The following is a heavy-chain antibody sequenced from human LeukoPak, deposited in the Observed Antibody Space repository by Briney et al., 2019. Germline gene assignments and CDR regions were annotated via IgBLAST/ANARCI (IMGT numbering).Heavy chain of an antibody. CDR3: ARDYWWNYDC. CDR1: GFTFSSYA. D-gene: IGHD1-7*01. V-gene: IGHV3-30-3*01. Sequence: GGSLRLSCAASGFTFSSYAMHWVRQAPGKGLEWVAVISKDGSDKYYPGSVRGRFTISRDDSKNTIYLQMDSLRAEDTAIYYCARDYWWNYDCWGQGTLVTVSS. J-gene: IGHJ4*02. CDR2: ISKDGSDK.